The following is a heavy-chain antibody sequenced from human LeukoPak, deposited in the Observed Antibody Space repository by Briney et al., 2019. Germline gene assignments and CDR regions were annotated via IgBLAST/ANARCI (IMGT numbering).Heavy chain of an antibody. J-gene: IGHJ6*02. CDR2: ISYDGINT. V-gene: IGHV3-30*04. D-gene: IGHD6-6*01. CDR3: AGGAARRYYYYAMDV. Sequence: GRSLRLSCAASGFTFSNYAIHWVRQPPGKGLEWVAFISYDGINTYYADSVKGRFTISRDNSKNTLYLQMNSLRAEDTAVYYCAGGAARRYYYYAMDVWGQGTTLTVSS. CDR1: GFTFSNYA.